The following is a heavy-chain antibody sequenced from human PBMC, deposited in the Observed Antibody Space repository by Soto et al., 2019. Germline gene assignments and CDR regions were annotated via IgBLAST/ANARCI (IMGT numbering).Heavy chain of an antibody. CDR2: ISAYSGYT. J-gene: IGHJ4*02. D-gene: IGHD5-18*01. CDR3: ANRGYSYGFVIY. Sequence: ASVKVSCKTSGYTFGNYVITWVRQAPGQGLECMGWISAYSGYTNYSQKLQGRATMTTDTSASTAYMVLRSLIFDDTAVYYCANRGYSYGFVIYWGQGTLVTVSS. CDR1: GYTFGNYV. V-gene: IGHV1-18*01.